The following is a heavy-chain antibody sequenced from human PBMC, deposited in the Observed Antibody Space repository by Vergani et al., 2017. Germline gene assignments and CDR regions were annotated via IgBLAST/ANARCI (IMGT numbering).Heavy chain of an antibody. V-gene: IGHV1-69*01. CDR3: ESDTPHESSGYYSDYFDY. D-gene: IGHD3-22*01. CDR1: GGTFSSYA. CDR2: IIPIFGTA. J-gene: IGHJ4*02. Sequence: QVQLVQSGAEVKKPGSSVKVSCKASGGTFSSYAISWVRQAPGQGLEWMGGIIPIFGTANYAQKFQGRVTITADEATSTAYMELSSLRTDDTDVYYCESDTPHESSGYYSDYFDYWGQGTLVTVSS.